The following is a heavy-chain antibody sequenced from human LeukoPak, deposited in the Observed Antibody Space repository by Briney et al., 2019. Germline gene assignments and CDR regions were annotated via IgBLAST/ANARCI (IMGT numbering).Heavy chain of an antibody. CDR2: IYYSGST. CDR1: GGSISSYY. CDR3: ARIYVTSYYMDV. J-gene: IGHJ6*03. D-gene: IGHD3-10*02. V-gene: IGHV4-59*01. Sequence: SETLSLTCTVSGGSISSYYWSWIRQPPGKGLECIGYIYYSGSTNYNPSLKSRVAISVDTSKNQFSLKLSSVTAADTAVYYCARIYVTSYYMDVWGKGTTVTVSS.